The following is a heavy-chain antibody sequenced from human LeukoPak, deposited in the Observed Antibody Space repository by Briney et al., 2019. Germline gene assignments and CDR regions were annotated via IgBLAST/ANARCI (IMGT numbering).Heavy chain of an antibody. J-gene: IGHJ5*02. V-gene: IGHV1-8*03. CDR1: GGTFSSYA. CDR3: ARRRASSPNWFDP. D-gene: IGHD6-19*01. CDR2: MNPNSGNT. Sequence: GASVKVSCKASGGTFSSYAISWVRQATGQGLEWMGWMNPNSGNTGYAQKFQGRVTITRNTSISTAYMELSSLRSEDTAVYYCARRRASSPNWFDPWGQGTLVTVSS.